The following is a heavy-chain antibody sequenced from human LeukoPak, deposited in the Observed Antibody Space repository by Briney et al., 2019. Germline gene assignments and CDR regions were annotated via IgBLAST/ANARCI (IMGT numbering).Heavy chain of an antibody. CDR3: AKGGYYDSSGSFYFDY. CDR1: GFTFNSYA. CDR2: ISGSGGST. D-gene: IGHD3-22*01. Sequence: PGGSLRLSCAASGFTFNSYAMSWVRQAPGKGLEWVSAISGSGGSTYYADSVKGRFTISRDNSKNTLYLQMNSLRAEDTAVYYCAKGGYYDSSGSFYFDYWGQGTLVTVSS. J-gene: IGHJ4*02. V-gene: IGHV3-23*01.